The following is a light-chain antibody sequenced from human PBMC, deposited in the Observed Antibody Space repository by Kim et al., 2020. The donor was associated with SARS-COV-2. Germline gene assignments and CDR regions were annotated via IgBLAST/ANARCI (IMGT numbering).Light chain of an antibody. CDR1: SSNTAACSD. CDR3: QSYDNSLTVVV. Sequence: RVTISCTDCSSNTAACSDLHCYQQFPATAPTLLIFDNNNRPSGAPARFSGSKSVSSASLTITGLQAEDEADYYCQSYDNSLTVVVFGGGTKLTVL. J-gene: IGLJ2*01. V-gene: IGLV1-40*01. CDR2: DNN.